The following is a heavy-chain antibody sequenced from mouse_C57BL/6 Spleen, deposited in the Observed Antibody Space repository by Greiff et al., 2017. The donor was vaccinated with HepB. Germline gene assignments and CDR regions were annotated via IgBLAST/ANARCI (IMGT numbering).Heavy chain of an antibody. CDR3: AREETGTFDY. Sequence: EVQLVESGGGLVQPGGSLKLSCAASGFTFSDYYMYWVRQTPEKRLEWVAYISNGGGSTYYPDTVKGRFTISRDNAKNTLYLQMSRLKSEDTAMYYCAREETGTFDYWGQGTTLTVSS. V-gene: IGHV5-12*01. CDR2: ISNGGGST. CDR1: GFTFSDYY. D-gene: IGHD4-1*01. J-gene: IGHJ2*01.